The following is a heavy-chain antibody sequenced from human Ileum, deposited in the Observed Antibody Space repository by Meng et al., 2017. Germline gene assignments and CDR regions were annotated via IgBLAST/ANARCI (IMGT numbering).Heavy chain of an antibody. V-gene: IGHV5-51*01. Sequence: GESLKISCKSFGNNFIDYWIGWARQTPGEGLEWMGITFPRGSETLYSPSFEGQVTISVDKSISTAYLQWTSLKASDAAMYYCARRGYSSYLQGDSWGPGTLVTVSS. CDR3: ARRGYSSYLQGDS. CDR1: GNNFIDYW. CDR2: TFPRGSET. D-gene: IGHD5-12*01. J-gene: IGHJ1*01.